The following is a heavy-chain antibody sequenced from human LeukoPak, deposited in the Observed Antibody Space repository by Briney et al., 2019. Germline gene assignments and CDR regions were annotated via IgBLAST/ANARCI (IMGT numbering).Heavy chain of an antibody. CDR2: ISSSSSHT. Sequence: GRALRLSCAASGFSFSTYAMRWVRQAPGKGLEWVSYISSSSSHTNYADSVKGRFTISRDNVKNSLYLQMNSLRAEDTAVYYCARDSSIAAASNWFDPWGQGTLVTVSS. D-gene: IGHD6-13*01. J-gene: IGHJ5*02. CDR1: GFSFSTYA. V-gene: IGHV3-11*05. CDR3: ARDSSIAAASNWFDP.